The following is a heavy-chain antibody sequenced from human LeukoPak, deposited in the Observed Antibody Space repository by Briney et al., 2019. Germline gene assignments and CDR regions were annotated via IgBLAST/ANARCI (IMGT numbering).Heavy chain of an antibody. Sequence: PSQTLSLTCTVSGGSISSGGYYWSWIRQHPGKGLEWIGYIYYSGSTYYNPSLKSRVTIPVDTSKNQFSLKLSSVTAADTAVYYCARELSRYDSSGYSYLFDYWGQGTLVTVSS. CDR3: ARELSRYDSSGYSYLFDY. CDR2: IYYSGST. V-gene: IGHV4-31*03. D-gene: IGHD3-22*01. J-gene: IGHJ4*02. CDR1: GGSISSGGYY.